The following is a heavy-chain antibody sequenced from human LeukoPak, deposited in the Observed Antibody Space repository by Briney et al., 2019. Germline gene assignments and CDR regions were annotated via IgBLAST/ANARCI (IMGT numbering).Heavy chain of an antibody. D-gene: IGHD6-13*01. J-gene: IGHJ4*02. CDR3: ARGFIAAAVTFDY. CDR2: IYHSGST. V-gene: IGHV4-38-2*02. CDR1: GYSISSGYY. Sequence: PSETLSLTCTVSGYSISSGYYWGWIRQPPGKGLEWIGSIYHSGSTYYNPSLKSRVTISVDTSKNQFSLKLSSVTAADTAVYYCARGFIAAAVTFDYWGQGTLVTVSS.